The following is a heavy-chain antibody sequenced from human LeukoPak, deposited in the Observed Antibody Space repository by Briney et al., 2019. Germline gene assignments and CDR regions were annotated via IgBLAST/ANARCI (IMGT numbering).Heavy chain of an antibody. Sequence: ASVKVSCKASGYTFTGYYMHWVRQAPGQGLEWMGWINPNSGGTNYAQKFQGRVTMTRDTSISTAYMELSGLRSDDTAVYYCARDKGGYCSSTSCYATDAFDIWGQGTMVTVSS. J-gene: IGHJ3*02. D-gene: IGHD2-2*01. CDR3: ARDKGGYCSSTSCYATDAFDI. CDR2: INPNSGGT. V-gene: IGHV1-2*02. CDR1: GYTFTGYY.